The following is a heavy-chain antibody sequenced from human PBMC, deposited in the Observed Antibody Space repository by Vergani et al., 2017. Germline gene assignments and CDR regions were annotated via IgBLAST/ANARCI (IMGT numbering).Heavy chain of an antibody. J-gene: IGHJ3*02. D-gene: IGHD3-10*01. CDR1: GFTFSSYS. CDR2: ISSSSSYI. V-gene: IGHV3-21*01. CDR3: ARDNGRVGEFGGDAFDI. Sequence: EVQLVESGGGLVKPGGSLRLSCAASGFTFSSYSMTWVRQAPGKGLEWVSSISSSSSYIYYADSVKGRFTISRDNAKNSLYLQMNSLRAEDTAVYYCARDNGRVGEFGGDAFDIWGQGTMVTVSS.